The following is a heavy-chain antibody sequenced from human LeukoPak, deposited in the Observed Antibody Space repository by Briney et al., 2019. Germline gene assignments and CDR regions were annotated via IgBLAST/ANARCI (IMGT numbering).Heavy chain of an antibody. CDR1: GYTFTSYD. D-gene: IGHD5-18*01. CDR3: ARRATTERGSSYGLDY. J-gene: IGHJ4*02. V-gene: IGHV1-8*03. CDR2: MNPNSGNT. Sequence: ASVKVSCKASGYTFTSYDINWVRQATGQGLEWMGWMNPNSGNTGYAQKFQGRVTITRNTSISTAYMELSSLRAEDTAVYYCARRATTERGSSYGLDYWGQGTLVTVSS.